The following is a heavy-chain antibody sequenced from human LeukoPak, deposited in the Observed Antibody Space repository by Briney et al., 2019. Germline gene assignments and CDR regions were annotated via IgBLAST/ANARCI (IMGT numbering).Heavy chain of an antibody. CDR2: INHSGST. CDR3: ARAPPHSSGYYVIDY. CDR1: GGSFSGYY. J-gene: IGHJ4*02. D-gene: IGHD3-22*01. Sequence: SETLSLTCAVYGGSFSGYYWSWIRQPPGKGLEWIGEINHSGSTNYNPSLKSRVTISVDTSKNQFSLKLSSVTAADTAVYYCARAPPHSSGYYVIDYWGQGTLVTVSS. V-gene: IGHV4-34*01.